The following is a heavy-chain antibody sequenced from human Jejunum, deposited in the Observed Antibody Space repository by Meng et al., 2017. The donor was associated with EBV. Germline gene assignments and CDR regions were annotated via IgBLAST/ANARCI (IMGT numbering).Heavy chain of an antibody. Sequence: VEMKEWGPGLVKPLGTLSLTCAVSSGSIFSSNWWTWVRQPPGKGLEWIGEIYHSGSTNYNPSLKSRITMSLDKSKNQFSLKLRSVTAADSAVYYCASIHPSIDSWGPGTLVTVSS. D-gene: IGHD2-21*01. CDR1: SGSIFSSNW. CDR3: ASIHPSIDS. CDR2: IYHSGST. V-gene: IGHV4-4*02. J-gene: IGHJ4*02.